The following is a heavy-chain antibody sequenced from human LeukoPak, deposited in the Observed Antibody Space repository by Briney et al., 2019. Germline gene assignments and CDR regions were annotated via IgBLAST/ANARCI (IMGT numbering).Heavy chain of an antibody. CDR1: GFTFSSYG. CDR3: AKGSGHYDSSGSPWYDAFDI. V-gene: IGHV3-33*06. D-gene: IGHD3-22*01. CDR2: IWYDGSNK. J-gene: IGHJ3*02. Sequence: QPGRSLRLSCAASGFTFSSYGMHWVRQAPDKGLEWVAVIWYDGSNKYYADSVKGRFTISRDNSKNTLYLQMNSLRAEDTAVYYCAKGSGHYDSSGSPWYDAFDIWGQGTTVTVSS.